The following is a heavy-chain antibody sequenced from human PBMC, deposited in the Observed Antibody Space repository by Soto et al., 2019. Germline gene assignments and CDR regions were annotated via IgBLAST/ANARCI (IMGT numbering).Heavy chain of an antibody. V-gene: IGHV1-69*01. CDR2: SVPIFGTT. J-gene: IGHJ6*02. Sequence: QVRLVQSGAEVKKPESSVKVTCKVSGGRFSSYSVSWVRQAPGQGLEWIGGSVPIFGTTNYAQKFHDRVIISADESTATSHLEVSRLRPDDTAVYYCARPEEGGYQWDHHYYYALDVWGQGSAVTVTS. CDR1: GGRFSSYS. D-gene: IGHD1-26*01. CDR3: ARPEEGGYQWDHHYYYALDV.